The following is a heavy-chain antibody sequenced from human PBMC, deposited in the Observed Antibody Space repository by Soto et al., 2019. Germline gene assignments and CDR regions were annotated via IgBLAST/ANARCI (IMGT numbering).Heavy chain of an antibody. Sequence: ASVKVSCKVSGNTLSELSMHWVRQAPGKGLEWMGGFGPENGEIVYAQKFQGRVTMTEDTSTDTAYMELSSLRTEDTAVYYCAREATTGYLDYWGQGTLVTVS. CDR1: GNTLSELS. D-gene: IGHD4-4*01. CDR3: AREATTGYLDY. V-gene: IGHV1-24*01. J-gene: IGHJ4*02. CDR2: FGPENGEI.